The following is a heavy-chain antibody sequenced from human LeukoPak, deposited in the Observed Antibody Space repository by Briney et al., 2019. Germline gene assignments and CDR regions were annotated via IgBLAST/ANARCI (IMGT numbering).Heavy chain of an antibody. D-gene: IGHD6-13*01. V-gene: IGHV4-59*01. CDR3: ASGPYPAAGTDHQFDY. CDR2: IYYSGST. CDR1: GASISSYY. J-gene: IGHJ4*02. Sequence: SETLSLTCTVSGASISSYYWSWIRQPPGKGLEWIGYIYYSGSTHYNPSLKSRVTISVDTSKNQFSLRLSSMTAADTAVYYCASGPYPAAGTDHQFDYWGQGAPVTVSS.